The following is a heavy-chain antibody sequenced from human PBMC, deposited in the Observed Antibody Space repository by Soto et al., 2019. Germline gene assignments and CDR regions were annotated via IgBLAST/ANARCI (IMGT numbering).Heavy chain of an antibody. V-gene: IGHV1-2*02. CDR1: GYTFTGYY. CDR3: ARKAYYYDSSGYYYFDY. CDR2: INPNSGGT. Sequence: VASVKVSCKASGYTFTGYYIHWVRQAPGQGLEWMGWINPNSGGTNYAQKFQGRVTMTRDTSISTAYMELSRLRSDDTAVYYCARKAYYYDSSGYYYFDYWGQGTLVTVSS. J-gene: IGHJ4*02. D-gene: IGHD3-22*01.